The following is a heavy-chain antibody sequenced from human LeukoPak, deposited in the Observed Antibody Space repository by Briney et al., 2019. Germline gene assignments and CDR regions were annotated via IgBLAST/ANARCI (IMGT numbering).Heavy chain of an antibody. D-gene: IGHD3-10*01. V-gene: IGHV3-21*01. J-gene: IGHJ3*02. CDR3: ARAAEVILWCGEFEGPEGIFDI. CDR2: ISSSSEYI. Sequence: GSLTLSCAAYGFTFSSYTRYWVRQAPGKGLEWISSISSSSEYIYYAVVVKGRFTISRANAKQSVYLQMTSLRAVDTAIYYCARAAEVILWCGEFEGPEGIFDIWGQGTMGSASS. CDR1: GFTFSSYT.